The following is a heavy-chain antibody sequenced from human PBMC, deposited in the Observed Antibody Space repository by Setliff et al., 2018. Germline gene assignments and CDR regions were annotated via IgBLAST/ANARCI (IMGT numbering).Heavy chain of an antibody. J-gene: IGHJ6*03. V-gene: IGHV1-18*01. D-gene: IGHD1-26*01. CDR1: GFVFITYA. CDR2: ISPYNGDT. CDR3: ARSPPNRGVGQGHHMDV. Sequence: ASVKVSCKTSGFVFITYAITWVRQAPGQGLEWIGWISPYNGDTKYAQKLQDRVTMTIDTSTSTAYVEVRSLRSDDTALYYCARSPPNRGVGQGHHMDVWGKGTSVTVSS.